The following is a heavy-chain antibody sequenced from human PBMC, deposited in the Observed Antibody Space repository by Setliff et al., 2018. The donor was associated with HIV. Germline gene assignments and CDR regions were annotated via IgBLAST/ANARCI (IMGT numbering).Heavy chain of an antibody. V-gene: IGHV1-2*02. CDR2: INPETGDP. Sequence: AASVKVSCKTSGYRFIGHYLHWVRLAPGQGPEWVGWINPETGDPNYAQKFRGRVLMTRDSSITTAFLHVAKLTSDDTAIDYCATGIPSDLDYWGQGTLVTVSS. CDR1: GYRFIGHY. J-gene: IGHJ4*01. D-gene: IGHD2-21*01. CDR3: ATGIPSDLDY.